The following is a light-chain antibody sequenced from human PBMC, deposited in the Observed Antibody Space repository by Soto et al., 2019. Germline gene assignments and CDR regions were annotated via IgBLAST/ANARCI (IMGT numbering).Light chain of an antibody. V-gene: IGKV1-39*01. CDR1: QSISNY. CDR3: QQSYGTPLT. J-gene: IGKJ4*01. Sequence: DIEMTQSPSSLSASVGDRVTIACRASQSISNYLNWYQHKPGKVPKLLIYAASSLQSGVPTRFSGSGSGTDFTLTISSLQPEYFATYYCQQSYGTPLTFGGGTKVEIK. CDR2: AAS.